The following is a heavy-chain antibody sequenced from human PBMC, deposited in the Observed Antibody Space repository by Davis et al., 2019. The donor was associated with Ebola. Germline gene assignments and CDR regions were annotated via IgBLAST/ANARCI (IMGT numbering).Heavy chain of an antibody. CDR2: IYYSGST. CDR3: ARQYSSGWDYFDY. Sequence: MPSETLSLTCTVSGGSISSYYWSWIRQPPGKGLEWIGYIYYSGSTNYNPSLKSRVTISVDTSKNQLSLKLSSVTAADTAVYYCARQYSSGWDYFDYWGQGTLVTVSS. D-gene: IGHD6-19*01. V-gene: IGHV4-59*08. CDR1: GGSISSYY. J-gene: IGHJ4*02.